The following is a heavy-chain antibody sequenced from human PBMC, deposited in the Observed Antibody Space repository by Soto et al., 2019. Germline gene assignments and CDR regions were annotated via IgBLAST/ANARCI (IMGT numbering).Heavy chain of an antibody. CDR3: ARSCSSTSCYVGRDWYFDL. V-gene: IGHV3-72*01. Sequence: GGSLRLSCAASGFTFTNYMDWVRQAPGKGLEWVGRTRNKANSYTTEYAASVKGRFTISRDDSKNSLYLQMNSLKTEDTAVYYCARSCSSTSCYVGRDWYFDLWGRGTLVTVSS. CDR2: TRNKANSYTT. D-gene: IGHD2-2*01. CDR1: GFTFTNY. J-gene: IGHJ2*01.